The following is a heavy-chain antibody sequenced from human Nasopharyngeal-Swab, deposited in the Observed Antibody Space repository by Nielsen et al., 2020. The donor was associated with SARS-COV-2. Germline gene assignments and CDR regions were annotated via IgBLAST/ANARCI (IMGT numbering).Heavy chain of an antibody. J-gene: IGHJ4*02. CDR1: GFSFSSYA. D-gene: IGHD1-14*01. CDR3: ARGLTGHIVQWIPSPY. CDR2: ISELGSGI. Sequence: GESLKISCAASGFSFSSYALTWVRQAPGKGLEWVSGISELGSGIYYADSVRGRFTISRDTSKNTVYLQMNTVRVEDTGLYYCARGLTGHIVQWIPSPYWGQGTLVTVSS. V-gene: IGHV3-23*01.